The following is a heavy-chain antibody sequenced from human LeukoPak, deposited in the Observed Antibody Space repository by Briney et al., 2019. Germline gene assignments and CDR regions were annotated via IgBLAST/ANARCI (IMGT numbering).Heavy chain of an antibody. V-gene: IGHV3-7*01. Sequence: GGSLRLSCAASGFTFSSYWMSWVRQAPGKGLEWVANIKQDGSEKYYVDSVKGRFTISRDNAKNSLYLQMNSLRAEDTAVHYCARALRRPLQYYFDYWGQGTLVTVSS. D-gene: IGHD4-11*01. CDR1: GFTFSSYW. CDR3: ARALRRPLQYYFDY. J-gene: IGHJ4*02. CDR2: IKQDGSEK.